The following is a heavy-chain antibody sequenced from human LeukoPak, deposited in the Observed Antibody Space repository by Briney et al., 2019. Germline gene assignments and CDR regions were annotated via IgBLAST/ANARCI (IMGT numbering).Heavy chain of an antibody. CDR1: GFTFSDYY. Sequence: PGGSLRLSCAASGFTFSDYYMSWIRQAPGKGLEWVSYISSSGSTIYYADSAKGRFTISRDNAKNSLYLQMNSLRAEDTAVYYCARDKEDIVVVVAAKLGHYYYYGMDVWGQGTTVTVSS. CDR2: ISSSGSTI. J-gene: IGHJ6*02. D-gene: IGHD2-15*01. V-gene: IGHV3-11*01. CDR3: ARDKEDIVVVVAAKLGHYYYYGMDV.